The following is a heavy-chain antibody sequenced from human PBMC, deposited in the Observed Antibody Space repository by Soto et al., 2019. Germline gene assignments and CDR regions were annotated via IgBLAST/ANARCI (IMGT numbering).Heavy chain of an antibody. Sequence: PSETLSLTCTVSGGSISSSSYYWGWIRQPPGKGLEWIGSIYHSGSTYYNPSLKSRVTISVDTSKNQFSLKLSSVTAADTAVYYCARPPRGIAAAYFDYWGQGTLVTVSS. CDR2: IYHSGST. CDR3: ARPPRGIAAAYFDY. CDR1: GGSISSSSYY. D-gene: IGHD6-13*01. J-gene: IGHJ4*02. V-gene: IGHV4-39*01.